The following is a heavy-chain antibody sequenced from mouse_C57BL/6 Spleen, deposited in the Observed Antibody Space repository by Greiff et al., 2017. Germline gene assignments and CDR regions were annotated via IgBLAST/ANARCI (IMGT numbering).Heavy chain of an antibody. Sequence: EVKLQQSGPELVKPGASVKISCKASGYSFTDYNMNWVKQSNGKSLEWIGVINPNYGTTSYNQKFKGKDTLTVDQSSSTAYMQLNSLTSEDSAVYYCAREDYYGSSEFAYWGQGTLVTVAA. J-gene: IGHJ3*01. CDR1: GYSFTDYN. CDR3: AREDYYGSSEFAY. D-gene: IGHD1-1*01. CDR2: INPNYGTT. V-gene: IGHV1-39*01.